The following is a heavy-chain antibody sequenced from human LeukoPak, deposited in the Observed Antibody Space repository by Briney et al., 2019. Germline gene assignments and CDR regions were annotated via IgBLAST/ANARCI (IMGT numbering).Heavy chain of an antibody. V-gene: IGHV5-10-1*01. CDR1: GYSFTSYW. CDR2: IDPSDSYT. CDR3: ARVLGYCSGGSCYSASFPDY. Sequence: GESLRISCKGSGYSFTSYWISWVRQMPGKGLEWMGRIDPSDSYTNYSPSFQGHVTISADKSISTAYLQWSSLKASDTAMYYCARVLGYCSGGSCYSASFPDYWGQGTLVTVSS. J-gene: IGHJ4*02. D-gene: IGHD2-15*01.